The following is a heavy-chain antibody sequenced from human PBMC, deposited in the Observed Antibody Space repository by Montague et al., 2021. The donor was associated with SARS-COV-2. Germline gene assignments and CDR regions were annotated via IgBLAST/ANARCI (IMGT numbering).Heavy chain of an antibody. Sequence: SETLSLTCAVSGGSFSGYFWSWIRQPPGKGLEWIGEINHGGSTKYSPSLKSRLTISADTSKNQFSLKLTSVAAADTAVYYCARLRDGVVPSPILGVGPYYSYYSMDVWGRGTTVTVSS. CDR2: INHGGST. CDR1: GGSFSGYF. CDR3: ARLRDGVVPSPILGVGPYYSYYSMDV. J-gene: IGHJ6*03. V-gene: IGHV4-34*01. D-gene: IGHD3-10*01.